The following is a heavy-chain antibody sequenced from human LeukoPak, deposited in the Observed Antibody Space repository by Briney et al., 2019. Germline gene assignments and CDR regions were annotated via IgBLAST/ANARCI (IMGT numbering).Heavy chain of an antibody. CDR3: ARDNSSGWSDFHYYGMDV. CDR1: RFTHSRYS. J-gene: IGHJ6*02. D-gene: IGHD3-22*01. Sequence: GGTLRLSRAASRFTHSRYSTNWVRQPPGRGLVCISYLPCGGSPTHYTDSVKGRFVISRDSANNAPYLRMNSLRAEDTAVYYCARDNSSGWSDFHYYGMDVWGQGTTVIVSS. CDR2: LPCGGSPT. V-gene: IGHV3-48*01.